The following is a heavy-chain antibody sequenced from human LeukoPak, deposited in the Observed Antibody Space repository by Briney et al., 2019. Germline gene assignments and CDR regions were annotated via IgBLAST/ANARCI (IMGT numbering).Heavy chain of an antibody. CDR1: GGSISSYY. D-gene: IGHD3-16*01. CDR2: IYYSGST. Sequence: SETLSLTCTVSGGSISSYYWSWIRQPPGTGLEWIGYIYYSGSTNYNPSLKSRVTISVDTSKNQFSLKLSSVTAADTAVYYCARSPGSVGDWFDPWGQGTLVTVSS. CDR3: ARSPGSVGDWFDP. J-gene: IGHJ5*02. V-gene: IGHV4-59*01.